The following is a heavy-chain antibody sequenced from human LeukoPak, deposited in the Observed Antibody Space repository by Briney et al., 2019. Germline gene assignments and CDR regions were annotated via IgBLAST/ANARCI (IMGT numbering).Heavy chain of an antibody. CDR2: IYYSGST. Sequence: SETLSLTCTVSGGSISSYYWSWIRQPPGKGLEWIGYIYYSGSTNYNPSLKSRVAISVDTSKNQFSLKLSSVTAADTAVYYCARRKRGFDYWGQGTLVTVSS. V-gene: IGHV4-59*01. D-gene: IGHD1-14*01. CDR1: GGSISSYY. J-gene: IGHJ4*02. CDR3: ARRKRGFDY.